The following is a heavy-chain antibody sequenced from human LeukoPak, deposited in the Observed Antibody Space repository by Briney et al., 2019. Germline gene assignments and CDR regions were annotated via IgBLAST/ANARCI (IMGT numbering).Heavy chain of an antibody. CDR2: IYYSGST. V-gene: IGHV4-39*01. J-gene: IGHJ4*02. CDR1: GGSISSSSYY. CDR3: ARKPKGYYFDY. Sequence: SETLSPTCTVSGGSISSSSYYWGWIRQPPGKGLEWIGSIYYSGSTYYNPSLRGRVTISVDRSRNQFSLKLSSVTAADTAVYYCARKPKGYYFDYWGQGTLVTVSS.